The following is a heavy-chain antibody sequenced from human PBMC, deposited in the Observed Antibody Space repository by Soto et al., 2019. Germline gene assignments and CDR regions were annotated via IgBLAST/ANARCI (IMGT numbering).Heavy chain of an antibody. CDR2: IRSKANSYAT. J-gene: IGHJ6*02. CDR3: TRRVGYCSSTSCYLDGFEGMDV. Sequence: HPGGSLRLSCAASGFTFSGSAMHWVRQASGKGLEWVGRIRSKANSYATAYAASVKGRFTISRDDSKNTAYLQMNSLKTEDTAVYYCTRRVGYCSSTSCYLDGFEGMDVWGQGTTVTVSS. D-gene: IGHD2-2*01. V-gene: IGHV3-73*01. CDR1: GFTFSGSA.